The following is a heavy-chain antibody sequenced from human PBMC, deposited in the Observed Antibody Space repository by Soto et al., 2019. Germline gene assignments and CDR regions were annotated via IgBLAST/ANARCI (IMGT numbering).Heavy chain of an antibody. Sequence: QVQLVQSGAEVKKPGASVKVSCKVSGYTLTVLSMHWVRQAPGKGLEWMGGFDPEDGETIYAQKFQGRVTMTEDTSTDTAYMELSSLRSEDTAVYYCATDGTVVDRAVAGTGYYYGMDVWGQGTTVTVSS. D-gene: IGHD6-19*01. CDR2: FDPEDGET. V-gene: IGHV1-24*01. CDR1: GYTLTVLS. J-gene: IGHJ6*02. CDR3: ATDGTVVDRAVAGTGYYYGMDV.